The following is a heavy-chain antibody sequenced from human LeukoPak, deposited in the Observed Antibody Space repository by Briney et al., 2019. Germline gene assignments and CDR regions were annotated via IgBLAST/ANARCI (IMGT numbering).Heavy chain of an antibody. J-gene: IGHJ6*02. CDR1: GFTFSSYS. Sequence: PGGSLRLSCAASGFTFSSYSMNWVRQAPGKGLEWVSSISSSSSYIYYADSVKGRFTISRDNAKNSLYLQMNSLRAEDTAVYYCAREEMTPYGMDVWGQGTTVTVSS. CDR2: ISSSSSYI. V-gene: IGHV3-21*01. D-gene: IGHD5-24*01. CDR3: AREEMTPYGMDV.